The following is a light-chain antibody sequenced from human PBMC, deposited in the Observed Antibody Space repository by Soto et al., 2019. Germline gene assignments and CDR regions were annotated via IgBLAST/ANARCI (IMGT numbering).Light chain of an antibody. V-gene: IGKV2-30*01. Sequence: DVVMTQSPLYLPVTLGQPASSSCRSSQSLVYNEGNTYLNWFHQRPGQSPRRLIYGVSNRDSGVPDRFSGSGSGTDFTLRISRVEAEDVGVYYCMQGRHCPITFGQGTRLEIK. CDR3: MQGRHCPIT. CDR2: GVS. J-gene: IGKJ5*01. CDR1: QSLVYNEGNTY.